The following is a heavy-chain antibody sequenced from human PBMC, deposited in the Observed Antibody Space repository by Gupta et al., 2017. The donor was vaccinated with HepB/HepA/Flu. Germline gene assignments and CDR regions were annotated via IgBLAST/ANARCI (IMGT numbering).Heavy chain of an antibody. CDR1: GGTFSSYA. CDR3: ARGQLWQKGWFDP. D-gene: IGHD5-18*01. V-gene: IGHV1-69*01. J-gene: IGHJ5*02. CDR2: IIPIFGTA. Sequence: QVPLLQSGAEVKKPGSSVKVSCKTSGGTFSSYAIRWVRQAPGQGLEWMGGIIPIFGTANYAQKFQGRVTITADESTSTAYMELSSLRSEDTAVYYCARGQLWQKGWFDPWGQGTLVTGAS.